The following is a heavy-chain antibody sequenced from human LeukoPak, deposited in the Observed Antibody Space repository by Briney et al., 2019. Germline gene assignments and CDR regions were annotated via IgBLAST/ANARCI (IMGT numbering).Heavy chain of an antibody. J-gene: IGHJ3*02. V-gene: IGHV3-53*01. Sequence: PGRSLRLSCAASGLIVSSNHMSWVRQAPGKGLEWVSIIYGDGSTYYADSMKGRFTISRDNSKNTLYLQMNSLRVEDTAVYYCARVIVATNTFDAFDIWGQGTMVTVSS. D-gene: IGHD5-12*01. CDR2: IYGDGST. CDR1: GLIVSSNH. CDR3: ARVIVATNTFDAFDI.